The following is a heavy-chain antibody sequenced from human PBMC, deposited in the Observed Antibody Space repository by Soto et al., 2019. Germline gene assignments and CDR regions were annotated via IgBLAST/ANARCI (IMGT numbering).Heavy chain of an antibody. D-gene: IGHD3-9*01. V-gene: IGHV1-18*01. CDR2: ISAHNGNT. J-gene: IGHJ4*02. CDR3: ARDEGGYDILTGYYKAHHFDY. CDR1: GYNFTSYG. Sequence: ASAKVSCKASGYNFTSYGIRWVRQAPGQGLDWMGAISAHNGNTNYAQEFRGRVTLTTEKSTNTAYMDLRSLTSDDTAVYYCARDEGGYDILTGYYKAHHFDYWGQGFPVTVSS.